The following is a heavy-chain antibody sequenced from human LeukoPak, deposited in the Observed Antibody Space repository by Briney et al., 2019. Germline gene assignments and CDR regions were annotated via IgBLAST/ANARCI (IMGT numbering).Heavy chain of an antibody. D-gene: IGHD6-19*01. J-gene: IGHJ4*02. Sequence: ASVKVSCKASGYTFTSCDINWVRQATGQGLEWMGWMNPNSGNTGHGQGFQGRITMTRDISIGTAYMELSNLTSEDTAIYYCTRGSSGRRDNWGQGTLVTVSA. V-gene: IGHV1-8*01. CDR1: GYTFTSCD. CDR3: TRGSSGRRDN. CDR2: MNPNSGNT.